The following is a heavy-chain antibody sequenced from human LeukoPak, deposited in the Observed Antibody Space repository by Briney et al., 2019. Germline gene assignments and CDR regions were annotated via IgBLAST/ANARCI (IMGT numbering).Heavy chain of an antibody. CDR3: ARSPAYKGWLDP. Sequence: PGGSLRLSCAASGFTFSSYEMNWVRQAPGKGLEWVSYISSSGSTIYYADSVKGRFIISRDNAKNSLYLQMNSLRAEDTAVYYCARSPAYKGWLDPWGQGTLVTVSS. D-gene: IGHD2-21*01. CDR1: GFTFSSYE. J-gene: IGHJ5*02. CDR2: ISSSGSTI. V-gene: IGHV3-48*03.